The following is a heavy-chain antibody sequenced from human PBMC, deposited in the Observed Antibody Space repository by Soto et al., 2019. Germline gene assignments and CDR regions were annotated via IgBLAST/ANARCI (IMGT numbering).Heavy chain of an antibody. CDR2: ITESGSV. CDR3: ARPVLRFYPFSYYGMDD. J-gene: IGHJ6*02. V-gene: IGHV4-34*02. CDR1: DGSFSGSS. Sequence: QVHLQHWGGGLLKPSETLSLRCVVYDGSFSGSSWNWVRQAPGKGLEWIGEITESGSVNYNPSLKSRVSISLGLSKNHLSLTLTSLTAADTPIYCYARPVLRFYPFSYYGMDDLGQGTLVTVSS.